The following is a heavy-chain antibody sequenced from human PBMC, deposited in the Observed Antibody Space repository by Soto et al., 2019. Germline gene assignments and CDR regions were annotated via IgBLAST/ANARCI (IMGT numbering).Heavy chain of an antibody. V-gene: IGHV3-21*01. Sequence: PGGSLRLSCAASGFTFSAYSMNWVRKAPGKGLEWVSAISISSSYRYYANPVKSRCATTRDDTKKSLYLQMKKLVTAETAVVYCVRVRSVAVTRDFDFWGQGTLVTVSS. J-gene: IGHJ4*02. CDR1: GFTFSAYS. D-gene: IGHD2-15*01. CDR3: VRVRSVAVTRDFDF. CDR2: ISISSSYR.